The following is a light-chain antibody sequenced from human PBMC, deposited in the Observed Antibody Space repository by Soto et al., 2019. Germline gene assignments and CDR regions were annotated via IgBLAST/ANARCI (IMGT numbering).Light chain of an antibody. J-gene: IGLJ1*01. CDR2: DVS. Sequence: QSVLTQPASVSGSPGQSIAISCTGTSSDIGAYDYVSWYQQHPDKAPKLMIYDVSNRPSGVSNRFSGSKSGNTASLSISGLQPEDEADYYCSSYRTSNTRQIVCGTGTKVTVL. CDR3: SSYRTSNTRQIV. V-gene: IGLV2-14*03. CDR1: SSDIGAYDY.